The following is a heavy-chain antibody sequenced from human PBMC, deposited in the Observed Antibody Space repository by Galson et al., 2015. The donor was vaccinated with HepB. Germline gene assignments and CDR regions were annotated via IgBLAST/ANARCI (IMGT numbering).Heavy chain of an antibody. CDR1: GFTFSSYE. V-gene: IGHV3-48*03. CDR3: AGEMATMSTFDY. D-gene: IGHD5-24*01. CDR2: ISSSGSTI. J-gene: IGHJ4*02. Sequence: SLRLSCAASGFTFSSYEMNWVRQAPGKGLEWVSYISSSGSTIYYADSVKGRFTISRDNAKNSLYLQMNSLRAEDTAVYYCAGEMATMSTFDYWGQGTLVTVSS.